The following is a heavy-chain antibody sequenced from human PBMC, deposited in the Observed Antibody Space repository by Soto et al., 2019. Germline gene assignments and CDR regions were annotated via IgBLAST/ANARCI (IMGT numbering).Heavy chain of an antibody. CDR1: GGSFSGYY. D-gene: IGHD3-10*01. Sequence: QVQLQQWGAGLLKPSETLSLTCAVYGGSFSGYYWSWIRQPPGKGLEWIGEINHSGSTNYNPSLKGRVTRPVDTSKNQFPRKLSSVTAAGTAVYYWARVLTMVRGRGGFDPWGQGTLVTVSS. CDR3: ARVLTMVRGRGGFDP. J-gene: IGHJ5*02. V-gene: IGHV4-34*01. CDR2: INHSGST.